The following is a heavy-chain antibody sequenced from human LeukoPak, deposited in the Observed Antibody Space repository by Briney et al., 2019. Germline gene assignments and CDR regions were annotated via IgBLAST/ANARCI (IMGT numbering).Heavy chain of an antibody. D-gene: IGHD2-21*01. Sequence: SVKVSCKASGGTFSSYAISWVRQAPGQGLEWMGRIIPILGIANYAQKFQGRVTITADKSTSTAYMELSSLRSEDTAVYYCARVGYCGGDCYDYWGQGTLVTVSS. CDR2: IIPILGIA. J-gene: IGHJ4*02. CDR3: ARVGYCGGDCYDY. CDR1: GGTFSSYA. V-gene: IGHV1-69*04.